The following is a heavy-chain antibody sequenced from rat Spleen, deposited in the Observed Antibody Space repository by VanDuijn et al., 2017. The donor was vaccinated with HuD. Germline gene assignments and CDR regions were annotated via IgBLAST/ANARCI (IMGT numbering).Heavy chain of an antibody. CDR1: GFTFSDYY. J-gene: IGHJ2*01. D-gene: IGHD1-4*01. Sequence: EVQLVESDGGLVQPGRSLKLSCAASGFTFSDYYMAWVRQAPTKGLEWVATISYDGGSTYYRDSVKGRFTISRDNAKSSLSLQMDSLRSEDSATYYCTTRGTGYTDYFDFWGQGVMVTVSP. V-gene: IGHV5-20*01. CDR2: ISYDGGST. CDR3: TTRGTGYTDYFDF.